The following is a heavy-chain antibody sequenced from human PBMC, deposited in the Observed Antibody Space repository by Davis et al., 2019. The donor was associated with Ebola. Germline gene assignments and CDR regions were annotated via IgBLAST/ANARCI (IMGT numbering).Heavy chain of an antibody. Sequence: SVPVSCKASGYTFTSYYLHCPRHPPEQGLKWMGIINPSGGSTSYAQKFQGRVTMTRDTSTSTVYMELSSLRSEDTGVYYCARATGYCSGGSCYYFDYWGQGTLVTVAS. V-gene: IGHV1-46*01. CDR1: GYTFTSYY. J-gene: IGHJ4*02. D-gene: IGHD2-15*01. CDR3: ARATGYCSGGSCYYFDY. CDR2: INPSGGST.